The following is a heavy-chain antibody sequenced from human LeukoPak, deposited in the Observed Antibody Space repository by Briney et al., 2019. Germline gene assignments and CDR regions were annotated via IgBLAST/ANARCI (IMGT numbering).Heavy chain of an antibody. CDR3: TTDYLISSGVTAFDI. Sequence: ASVKVSCKVSGNALTQLSIHWVRQALGKGLEWMGGFDPQDGETIYTQEFQGRVTMTEDTSTDTAYMELSSLKSDDTVVYFCTTDYLISSGVTAFDIWGQGTMVTVSS. CDR2: FDPQDGET. CDR1: GNALTQLS. D-gene: IGHD6-6*01. J-gene: IGHJ3*02. V-gene: IGHV1-24*01.